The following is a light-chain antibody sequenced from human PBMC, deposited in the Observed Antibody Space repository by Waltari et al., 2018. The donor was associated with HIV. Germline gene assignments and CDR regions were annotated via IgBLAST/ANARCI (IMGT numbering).Light chain of an antibody. CDR2: WAS. V-gene: IGKV4-1*01. J-gene: IGKJ2*01. CDR3: QQYYSTPRT. Sequence: DIVMTQSPDSLAMSLGERAPITSKSSQSVLSSSNNKNYLAWYQQKPRQPPKLLIYWASTRESGVPDRFSGSGSGTDFTLTISSLQAEDVAVYYCQQYYSTPRTFGQGTKLEIK. CDR1: QSVLSSSNNKNY.